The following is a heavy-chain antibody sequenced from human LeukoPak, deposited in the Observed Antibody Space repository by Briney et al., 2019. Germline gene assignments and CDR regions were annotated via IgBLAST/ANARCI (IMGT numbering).Heavy chain of an antibody. J-gene: IGHJ4*02. D-gene: IGHD3-10*01. Sequence: GGSLRLSCVVSGFTFRSYWMHWVRQVAGKGLLRVSRINTEGSIITYADSVKGRFTISRDNAKNTLYLEMNSLTAADTGVYYCARPPPGQGFDYLRQGTLVTLSS. CDR2: INTEGSII. CDR3: ARPPPGQGFDY. V-gene: IGHV3-74*03. CDR1: GFTFRSYW.